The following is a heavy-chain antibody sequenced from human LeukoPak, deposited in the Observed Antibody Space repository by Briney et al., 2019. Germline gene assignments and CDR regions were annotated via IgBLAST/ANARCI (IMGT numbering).Heavy chain of an antibody. CDR2: VNGRGDTT. D-gene: IGHD7-27*01. CDR3: AKAPATGEGYYFYYMDV. J-gene: IGHJ6*03. CDR1: GFTFGSYT. Sequence: GGSLRLSCAASGFTFGSYTMNWVRQAPGKGPEWVASVNGRGDTTYYADSVRGRFTISRDNSKTTVYLQMISLGADDTAVYFCAKAPATGEGYYFYYMDVWGKGTTVTVSS. V-gene: IGHV3-23*01.